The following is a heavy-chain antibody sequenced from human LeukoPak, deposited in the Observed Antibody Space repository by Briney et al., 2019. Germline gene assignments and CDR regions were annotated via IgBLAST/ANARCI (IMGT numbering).Heavy chain of an antibody. Sequence: GASVKVSCKASGYTFTSYYMHWVRQAPGQGFEWMGWINPNSGGTYYAQKFQGRLTMTRDTSISTAYMELSRLRSDDTAVYYCVPSANYYYFDYWGQGTLVTVSS. CDR1: GYTFTSYY. J-gene: IGHJ4*02. CDR2: INPNSGGT. V-gene: IGHV1-2*02. CDR3: VPSANYYYFDY. D-gene: IGHD1-7*01.